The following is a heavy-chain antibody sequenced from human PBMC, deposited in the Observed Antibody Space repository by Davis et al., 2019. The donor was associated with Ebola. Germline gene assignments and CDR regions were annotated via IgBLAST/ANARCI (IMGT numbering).Heavy chain of an antibody. D-gene: IGHD3-3*01. Sequence: PGGSLRLSCAASGFTFSSYWMSWVRQAPGKGLEWVANIKQDGSEKYYVDSVKGRFTISRDNAKNSLYLQMNSLRAEDTAVYYCARATAGDVRFLEWLSWWFDPWGQGTLVTVSS. CDR3: ARATAGDVRFLEWLSWWFDP. CDR1: GFTFSSYW. CDR2: IKQDGSEK. J-gene: IGHJ5*02. V-gene: IGHV3-7*01.